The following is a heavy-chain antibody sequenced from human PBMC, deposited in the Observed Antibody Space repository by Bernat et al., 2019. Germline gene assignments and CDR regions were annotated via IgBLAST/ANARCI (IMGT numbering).Heavy chain of an antibody. J-gene: IGHJ4*02. CDR1: GFIFTAYD. Sequence: EVQLVESGGGLVQPGGSLRPSCAASGFIFTAYDMHWVRQAPGKGLVWVSLITSDGSDTTYADSVKGRFTLSRDNANNTLYLQMNSLRAEDTAVYYCARDRGGMGDYWGQGTLVTVSS. CDR3: ARDRGGMGDY. CDR2: ITSDGSDT. V-gene: IGHV3-74*01. D-gene: IGHD3-10*01.